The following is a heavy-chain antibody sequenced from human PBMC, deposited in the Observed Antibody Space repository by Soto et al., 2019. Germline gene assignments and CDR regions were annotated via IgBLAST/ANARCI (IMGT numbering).Heavy chain of an antibody. J-gene: IGHJ1*01. V-gene: IGHV3-23*01. CDR2: ISGSGGST. CDR1: GFTFSSFA. CDR3: AQSGPVTGTFVS. Sequence: GGSLRLSCAASGFTFSSFAVSWVRQAPGKGLEWVSEISGSGGSTNYADSVKGRFTFSRDNSKNTLYLQMNSLRAEDTAVYYFAQSGPVTGTFVSWAQGNLLSVSS. D-gene: IGHD6-19*01.